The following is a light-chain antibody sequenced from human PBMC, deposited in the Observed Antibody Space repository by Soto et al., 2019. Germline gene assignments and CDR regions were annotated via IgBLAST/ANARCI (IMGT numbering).Light chain of an antibody. V-gene: IGKV1-33*01. CDR2: DAA. CDR1: QDISNG. Sequence: DIQMTQSPSSLSASVGDRVTIACQASQDISNGLNWYQQKPGKAPILLIYDAANLETGVPQRFSGSGSGTDFTVTISNLQPEDFATYYCQQSYDLPLTFGGGTKIEIK. CDR3: QQSYDLPLT. J-gene: IGKJ4*01.